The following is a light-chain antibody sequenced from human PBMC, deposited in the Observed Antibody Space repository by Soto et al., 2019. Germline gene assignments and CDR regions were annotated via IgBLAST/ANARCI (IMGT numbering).Light chain of an antibody. CDR3: QQYNSYALT. J-gene: IGKJ4*02. V-gene: IGKV1-5*03. Sequence: DIQMTQSTSTLSASVGDRVTITCRASQSISSWLAWYQQKPGKAPNLLIYKASSLESGVPSRFSGSGSGTEFTLPISSLQPDDFATYYCQQYNSYALTFGGGTKVVIK. CDR1: QSISSW. CDR2: KAS.